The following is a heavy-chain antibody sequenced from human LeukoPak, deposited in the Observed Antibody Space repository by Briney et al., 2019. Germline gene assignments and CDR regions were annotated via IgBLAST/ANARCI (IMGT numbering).Heavy chain of an antibody. CDR2: ISYDGSNK. CDR1: GFTFSSYA. CDR3: AREVVTATPPDY. D-gene: IGHD2-21*02. J-gene: IGHJ4*02. Sequence: GGSLRLSCVASGFTFSSYAMHWVRQAPGKGLEWVAVISYDGSNKYYADSVKGRFTISRDNSKNTLYLQMNSLRAEDTAVYYCAREVVTATPPDYWGQGTLVTVSS. V-gene: IGHV3-30-3*01.